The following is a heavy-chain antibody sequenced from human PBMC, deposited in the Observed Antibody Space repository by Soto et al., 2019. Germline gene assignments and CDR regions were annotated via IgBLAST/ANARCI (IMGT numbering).Heavy chain of an antibody. V-gene: IGHV3-30*18. Sequence: QVQLVESGGGVVQPGRSLRLSCAASGFTFSSYGMHWVRQAPGKGLEWVAVISYDGSNKYYADSVKGRFTISRDNSKNTLDLQRNSRRADDTAVYYCAKHPGPQSSHGYCGMDVWGQGTTVTVSS. CDR3: AKHPGPQSSHGYCGMDV. J-gene: IGHJ6*02. CDR1: GFTFSSYG. CDR2: ISYDGSNK.